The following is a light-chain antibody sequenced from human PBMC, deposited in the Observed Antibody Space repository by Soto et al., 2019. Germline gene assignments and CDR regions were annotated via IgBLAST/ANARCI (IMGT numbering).Light chain of an antibody. CDR1: SSNIGSNS. CDR3: AAWDDSLSGVV. J-gene: IGLJ2*01. CDR2: KNN. V-gene: IGLV1-47*01. Sequence: QSVLTQSPSASATPGQRATISCSGSSSNIGSNSVYWYQQLPGTAPRLLIYKNNQRPSGISDRFSGSKSGTSASLAISDLRSEDEADYYCAAWDDSLSGVVFGGGTKLTVL.